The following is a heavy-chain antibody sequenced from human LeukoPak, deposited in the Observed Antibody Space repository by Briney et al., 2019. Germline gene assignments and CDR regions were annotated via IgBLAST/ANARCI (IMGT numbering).Heavy chain of an antibody. J-gene: IGHJ5*02. CDR2: ISAYNGNT. Sequence: ASVKVSCKASGYTFTSYVISWVRQAPGQGLEWMGWISAYNGNTNYAQKLQGRVTMTTDTSTSTAYMELRSLRSDDTAVYYCARVLAPRRIVVVPAAMGGWFDPWGQGTLVTVSS. D-gene: IGHD2-2*01. V-gene: IGHV1-18*01. CDR3: ARVLAPRRIVVVPAAMGGWFDP. CDR1: GYTFTSYV.